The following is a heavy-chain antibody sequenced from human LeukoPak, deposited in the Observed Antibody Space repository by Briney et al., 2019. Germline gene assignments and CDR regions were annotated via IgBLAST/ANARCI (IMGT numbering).Heavy chain of an antibody. Sequence: GGSLRLSCAASGFTFNTYAMSWVRQAPGKGLEWVSSISENGESTYYADSVKGRFTIPRDNSRNTLYLQMNSLRAEDTAVYYCASYFHYGDYASLWSWGQGTLVTVSS. V-gene: IGHV3-23*01. CDR1: GFTFNTYA. D-gene: IGHD4-17*01. J-gene: IGHJ5*02. CDR3: ASYFHYGDYASLWS. CDR2: ISENGEST.